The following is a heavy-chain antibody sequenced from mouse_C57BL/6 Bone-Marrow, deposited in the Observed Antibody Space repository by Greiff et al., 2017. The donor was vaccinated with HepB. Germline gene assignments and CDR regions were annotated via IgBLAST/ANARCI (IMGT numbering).Heavy chain of an antibody. J-gene: IGHJ2*01. Sequence: VQLQQSGAELVKPGASVKISCKASGYTFTDYYINWVKQRPGQGLEWIGKLGPGSGSTYYNEKFKGKATLTADKSSSTAYMQLSSLTSEDSAVYFCARSKGYDGYSYYFDYWGQGTTLTVSS. D-gene: IGHD2-3*01. CDR1: GYTFTDYY. V-gene: IGHV1-77*01. CDR3: ARSKGYDGYSYYFDY. CDR2: LGPGSGST.